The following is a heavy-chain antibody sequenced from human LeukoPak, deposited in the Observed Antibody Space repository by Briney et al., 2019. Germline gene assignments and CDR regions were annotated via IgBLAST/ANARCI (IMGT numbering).Heavy chain of an antibody. CDR3: ARGYYYDSSGYYRAQYYFDY. V-gene: IGHV4-4*02. Sequence: SGALSLTCAVSGGSISSSNWWSWVRQPPGKGLEWIGEIYHSGSTNYNPSLKSRVTISVDKSKNQFSLKLSSVTAADTAVYYCARGYYYDSSGYYRAQYYFDYWGQGTLVTVSS. CDR1: GGSISSSNW. D-gene: IGHD3-22*01. CDR2: IYHSGST. J-gene: IGHJ4*02.